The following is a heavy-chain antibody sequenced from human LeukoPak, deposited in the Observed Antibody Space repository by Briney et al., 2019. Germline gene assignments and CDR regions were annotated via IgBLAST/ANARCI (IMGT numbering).Heavy chain of an antibody. CDR3: AGGTPRIAVAWRPFDWFDP. J-gene: IGHJ5*02. D-gene: IGHD6-19*01. Sequence: GGSLRLSCAASGFTFSSYAMSWVRQAPGKGLEWVSYISSSGSTIYYADSVKGRFTISRDNAKNSLYLQMNSLRAEDTAVYYCAGGTPRIAVAWRPFDWFDPWGQGTLVTVSS. CDR2: ISSSGSTI. V-gene: IGHV3-48*04. CDR1: GFTFSSYA.